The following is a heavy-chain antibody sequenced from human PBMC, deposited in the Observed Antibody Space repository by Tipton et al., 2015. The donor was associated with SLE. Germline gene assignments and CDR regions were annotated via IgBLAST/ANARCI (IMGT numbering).Heavy chain of an antibody. J-gene: IGHJ4*02. CDR2: ISSSGSYI. CDR3: LYSGGEAYFDY. D-gene: IGHD1-26*01. V-gene: IGHV3-21*01. CDR1: GFTFSSYS. Sequence: SLRLSCAASGFTFSSYSMNWVRQAPGKGLEWVSSISSSGSYIYYADSVKGRFTISRDNAKNSLYLQMNSLRAGDTAVYYCLYSGGEAYFDYWGQGTLVTVSS.